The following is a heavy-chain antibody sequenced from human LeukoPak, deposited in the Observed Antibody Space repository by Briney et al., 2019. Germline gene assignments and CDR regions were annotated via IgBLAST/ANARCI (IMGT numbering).Heavy chain of an antibody. CDR3: ARPAYFWSGCYDPSRVHGMDV. Sequence: GGSLRLSCAASGFTVSSNYMSWVRQAPGKGLEWVSVIYSGGSTYYADSVKGRFTISRDNSKNTLYLQMNSLRAEDTAVYYCARPAYFWSGCYDPSRVHGMDVWGQGTTVTVSS. CDR2: IYSGGST. D-gene: IGHD3-3*01. J-gene: IGHJ6*02. V-gene: IGHV3-66*04. CDR1: GFTVSSNY.